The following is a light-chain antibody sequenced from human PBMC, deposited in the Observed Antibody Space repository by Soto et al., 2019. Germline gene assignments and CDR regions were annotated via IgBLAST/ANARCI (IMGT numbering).Light chain of an antibody. CDR1: QSVSSY. CDR2: DAS. Sequence: IVLTQSLATLSLSPGERATLSCRASQSVSSYLAWHQQKPGQAPRLLIYDASNRATGIPARFSGSGSGTDFTLTISSLEPEDFGVYYCQQRSKWPLTFGQGTRLEIK. V-gene: IGKV3-11*01. CDR3: QQRSKWPLT. J-gene: IGKJ5*01.